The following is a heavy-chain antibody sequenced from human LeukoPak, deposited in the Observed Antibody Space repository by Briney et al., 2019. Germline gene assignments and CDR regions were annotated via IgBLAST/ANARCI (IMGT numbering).Heavy chain of an antibody. J-gene: IGHJ4*02. CDR1: GFTFSSYG. Sequence: PGGSLRLSCAASGFTFSSYGMHWVRQAPGKGLEWVALIWYDGSNKYYTDSVKGRLTISRDNSKDTLLLQMNSLRAEDTAVYYCAREGPRGNSQFDYWGQGTLVTVSS. CDR2: IWYDGSNK. D-gene: IGHD2/OR15-2a*01. V-gene: IGHV3-33*01. CDR3: AREGPRGNSQFDY.